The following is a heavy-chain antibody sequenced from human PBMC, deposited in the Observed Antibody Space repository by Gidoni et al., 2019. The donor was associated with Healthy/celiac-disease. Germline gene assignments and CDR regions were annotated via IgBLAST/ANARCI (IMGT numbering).Heavy chain of an antibody. Sequence: EVQLVESGGGLVQPGGSLSPSCAVSGFTFSSSSMNWVRQAPGKGLEWVSYISSSSSTIYYADSVKGRFTISRDNAKNSLYLQMNSLRAEDTAVYYCLPWEPLAFDIWGQGTMVTVSS. V-gene: IGHV3-48*01. CDR1: GFTFSSSS. CDR3: LPWEPLAFDI. J-gene: IGHJ3*02. D-gene: IGHD1-1*01. CDR2: ISSSSSTI.